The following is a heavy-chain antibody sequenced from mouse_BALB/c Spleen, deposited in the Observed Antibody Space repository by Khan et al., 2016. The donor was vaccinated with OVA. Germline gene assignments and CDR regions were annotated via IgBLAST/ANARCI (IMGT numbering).Heavy chain of an antibody. Sequence: QVRLHQSGAELVRPGSSMKISCKASGYAFSNYWINWVKLGPGQGLEWIGQIYPGDGNTNYNGTFKDKATLTADKSSSPAYMQLRRLTSEDSAVYFCARSGYDFFAYWGQGTLVTVAA. D-gene: IGHD2-14*01. CDR1: GYAFSNYW. J-gene: IGHJ3*01. V-gene: IGHV1-80*01. CDR3: ARSGYDFFAY. CDR2: IYPGDGNT.